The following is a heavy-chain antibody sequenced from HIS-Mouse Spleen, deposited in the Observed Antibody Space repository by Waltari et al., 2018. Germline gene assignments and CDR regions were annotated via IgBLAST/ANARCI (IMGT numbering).Heavy chain of an antibody. CDR3: ARIQAGKLELPFDY. V-gene: IGHV2-70*15. D-gene: IGHD1-7*01. CDR2: IDWDDDK. Sequence: QVTLRESGPALVKPTQTLTLTCTFSGFSLSTSGMCVSWIRQPPGKALEWLARIDWDDDKYYSTYLKTRLTISKETSKNQVVLTMTNMDPVDTATYYCARIQAGKLELPFDYWGQGTLVTVSS. J-gene: IGHJ4*02. CDR1: GFSLSTSGMC.